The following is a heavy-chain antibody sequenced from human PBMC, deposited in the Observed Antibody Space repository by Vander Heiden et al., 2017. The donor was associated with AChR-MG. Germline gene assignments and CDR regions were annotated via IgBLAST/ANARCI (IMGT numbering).Heavy chain of an antibody. D-gene: IGHD3-3*01. J-gene: IGHJ6*03. CDR2: IVVGSGNT. CDR1: GFTFTSSA. Sequence: QMQLVQSGPEVKKPGTSVKVSCKASGFTFTSSAVQWVRQARGQRLEWIGWIVVGSGNTNYAQKFQERVTITRDMSTSTAYMELSSLRSEDTAVYYCAAEAALVGVVIKTMDVWGKGTTVTVSS. V-gene: IGHV1-58*01. CDR3: AAEAALVGVVIKTMDV.